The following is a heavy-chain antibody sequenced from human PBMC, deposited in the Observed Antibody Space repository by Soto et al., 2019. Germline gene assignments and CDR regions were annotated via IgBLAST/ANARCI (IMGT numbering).Heavy chain of an antibody. D-gene: IGHD6-13*01. V-gene: IGHV4-39*07. CDR2: VYRTGST. Sequence: SETLSLTCTVSGGSISSSSYYWGWIRQPPGKGLEWIGEVYRTGSTNYNPSLESRVIVSVDKSKNQFSLKLTSVTAADTAVYYCAIARATIAAAAIFDCWGQGTLITVSS. CDR1: GGSISSSSYY. CDR3: AIARATIAAAAIFDC. J-gene: IGHJ4*02.